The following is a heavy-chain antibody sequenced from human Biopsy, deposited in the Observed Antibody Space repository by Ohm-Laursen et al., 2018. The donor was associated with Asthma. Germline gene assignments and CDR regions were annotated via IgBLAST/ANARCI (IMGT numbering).Heavy chain of an antibody. CDR2: INAANGNT. Sequence: GASVKVSCKASGYTFTNYAIHWVRQAPGHSLEWMGWINAANGNTKYSQKFQGRVTITRDTSASTAYMDLSSLRSEDTAVYYCARTYYDFLTGQVNDAFAMWGQGTMVTVSS. CDR3: ARTYYDFLTGQVNDAFAM. CDR1: GYTFTNYA. J-gene: IGHJ3*02. V-gene: IGHV1-3*01. D-gene: IGHD3-9*01.